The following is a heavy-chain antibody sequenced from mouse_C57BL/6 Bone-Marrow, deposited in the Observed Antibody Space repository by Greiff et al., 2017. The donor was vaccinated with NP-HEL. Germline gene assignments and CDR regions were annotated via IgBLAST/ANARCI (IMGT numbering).Heavy chain of an antibody. V-gene: IGHV5-6*01. CDR1: GFTFSSYG. D-gene: IGHD1-1*01. Sequence: EVKLMESGGDLVKPGGSLKLSCAASGFTFSSYGMSWVRQTPDKRLEWVATISSGGSYTYYPDSVKGRFTISRDNAKNTLYLQMSSLKSEDTAMYYCASSYYYGSSYPSYAMDYWGQGTSVTVSS. J-gene: IGHJ4*01. CDR2: ISSGGSYT. CDR3: ASSYYYGSSYPSYAMDY.